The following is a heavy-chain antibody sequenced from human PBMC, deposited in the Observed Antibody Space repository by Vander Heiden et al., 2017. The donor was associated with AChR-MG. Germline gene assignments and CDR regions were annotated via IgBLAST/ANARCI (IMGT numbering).Heavy chain of an antibody. CDR1: GYTFTSYG. CDR3: ARDLRGYSSGSWFDP. D-gene: IGHD6-19*01. CDR2: ISAYNGNT. V-gene: IGHV1-18*01. J-gene: IGHJ5*02. Sequence: QVQLVQSGAEVQKPGASVKVSCKASGYTFTSYGISWVRQAPGQGLAWMGWISAYNGNTNYAQKLQGRVTMTTDTSTSTAYMELRSLRSDDTAVYYCARDLRGYSSGSWFDPWGQGTLVTVSS.